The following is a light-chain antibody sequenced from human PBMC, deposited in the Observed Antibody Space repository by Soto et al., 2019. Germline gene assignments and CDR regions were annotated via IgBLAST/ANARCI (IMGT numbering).Light chain of an antibody. J-gene: IGKJ4*01. CDR1: QSISSW. Sequence: DIQMTQSPSTLSASVGDRVTITCRASQSISSWLAWYQQKPGKAPKLLIYKASSLESGVPSRFSGSGSGTEFTLTISSLQPDDFATYYCQQYHSPLTFGGGTKVEIK. CDR3: QQYHSPLT. CDR2: KAS. V-gene: IGKV1-5*03.